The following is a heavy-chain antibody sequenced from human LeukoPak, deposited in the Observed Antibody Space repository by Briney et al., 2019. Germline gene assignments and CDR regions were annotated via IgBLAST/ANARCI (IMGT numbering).Heavy chain of an antibody. CDR1: GYSFTDYY. Sequence: ASVKVSCKTSGYSFTDYYMHWVRQAPGQGLAWMGWINPNSGGTRSAQKFQGRVTMTRDTSITTVYMEVSWLTSDDTAIYFCARADRLHGGPYLIGPWGQGTLVTVSS. J-gene: IGHJ5*02. D-gene: IGHD2-21*01. V-gene: IGHV1-2*02. CDR3: ARADRLHGGPYLIGP. CDR2: INPNSGGT.